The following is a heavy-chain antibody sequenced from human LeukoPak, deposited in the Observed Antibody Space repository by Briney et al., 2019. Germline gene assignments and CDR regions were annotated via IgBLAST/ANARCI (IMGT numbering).Heavy chain of an antibody. J-gene: IGHJ1*01. Sequence: ASVKVSCKASGYTFTGYYMHWVRQAPGQGLEWMGWINPNSGGTNYAQKFQGRVTMTRDTSISTAYMELSRLRSDDTAVCYCARVRAYYYDSSGYYEYFQHWGQGTLVTVSS. D-gene: IGHD3-22*01. V-gene: IGHV1-2*02. CDR2: INPNSGGT. CDR1: GYTFTGYY. CDR3: ARVRAYYYDSSGYYEYFQH.